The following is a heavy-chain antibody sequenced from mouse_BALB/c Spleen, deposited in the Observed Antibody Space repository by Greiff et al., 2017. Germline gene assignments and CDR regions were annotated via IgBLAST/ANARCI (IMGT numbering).Heavy chain of an antibody. J-gene: IGHJ4*01. CDR1: GFTFSSYT. CDR3: AGFYGNLYAMDY. CDR2: ISSGGGNT. V-gene: IGHV5-9*03. Sequence: DVMLVESGGGLVKPGGSLKLSCAASGFTFSSYTMSWVRQTPEKRLEWVATISSGGGNTYYPDSVKGRFTISRDNAKNNLYLQMSSLRSEDSALYYCAGFYGNLYAMDYWGQGTSVTVSS. D-gene: IGHD2-1*01.